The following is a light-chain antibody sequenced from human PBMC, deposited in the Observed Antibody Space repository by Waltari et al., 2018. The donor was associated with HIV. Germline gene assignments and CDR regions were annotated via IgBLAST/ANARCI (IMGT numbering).Light chain of an antibody. CDR1: QSVFYSPKNKNF. J-gene: IGKJ2*01. CDR3: HQYYSVPYT. V-gene: IGKV4-1*01. Sequence: DIVLTQSPDSLAVSLGERATINCRSTQSVFYSPKNKNFLAWYQQKPGQPPKLLIYGASTRESGVPDRFSGSESGTDFTLIINSLQAEDVAVYYCHQYYSVPYTFGQGTKLEIK. CDR2: GAS.